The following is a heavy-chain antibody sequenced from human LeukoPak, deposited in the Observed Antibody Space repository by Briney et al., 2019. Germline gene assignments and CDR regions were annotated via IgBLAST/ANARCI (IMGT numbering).Heavy chain of an antibody. CDR1: GGSISITKFY. Sequence: SETLSLTCTVSGGSISITKFYWAWIRQSPGTGLEWLGSINDGGHTYYNPSLQSRVTISVDTSKNRFSLRLSSVTAADTAVYYCAGQRARFGEWAFGDWGQGTLVTVSS. V-gene: IGHV4-39*01. J-gene: IGHJ4*02. CDR2: INDGGHT. D-gene: IGHD3-10*01. CDR3: AGQRARFGEWAFGD.